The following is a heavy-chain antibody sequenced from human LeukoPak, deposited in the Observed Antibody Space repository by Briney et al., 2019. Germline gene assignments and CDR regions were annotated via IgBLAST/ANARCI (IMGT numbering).Heavy chain of an antibody. D-gene: IGHD2-21*01. CDR2: IYTSGST. CDR3: ARGGGDWGFHQSDY. Sequence: PSETLSLTCTVSGGSFSSGSYYWSWIRQPAGKGLEWIGRIYTSGSTNHNPSLKSRVTISVDTSKNQFSLKLSSVTAADTAVYYCARGGGDWGFHQSDYWGQGTLVTVSS. J-gene: IGHJ4*02. V-gene: IGHV4-61*02. CDR1: GGSFSSGSYY.